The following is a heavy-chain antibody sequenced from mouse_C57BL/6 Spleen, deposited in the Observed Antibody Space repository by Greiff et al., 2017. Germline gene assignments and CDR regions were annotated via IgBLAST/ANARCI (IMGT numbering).Heavy chain of an antibody. D-gene: IGHD1-1*01. J-gene: IGHJ2*01. Sequence: VQLQQPGAELVKPGASVKLSCKASGYTFTSYWMHWVKQRPGQGLEWIGMIHPNSGSTNYNEKFKSKATLTVDKSSSTAYMQLSSLTSDDSAVYYCAREGENYGSSSGDYWGQGTTLTVSS. CDR1: GYTFTSYW. V-gene: IGHV1-64*01. CDR2: IHPNSGST. CDR3: AREGENYGSSSGDY.